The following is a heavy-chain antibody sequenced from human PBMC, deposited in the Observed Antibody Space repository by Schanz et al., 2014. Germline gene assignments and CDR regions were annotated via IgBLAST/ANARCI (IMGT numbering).Heavy chain of an antibody. CDR3: AKDLAAVGVFDY. Sequence: EVQLVESGGGLIQPGGSLRLSCAASGFTVSKNYMSWVRQAPGKGLEWVSAINGNGGITYYADPVKGWFTISRDNSKNTLDLQMNSPRAEDTAIYYCAKDLAAVGVFDYWGQGSLVTVSP. V-gene: IGHV3-23*04. CDR1: GFTVSKNY. J-gene: IGHJ4*02. CDR2: INGNGGIT. D-gene: IGHD6-13*01.